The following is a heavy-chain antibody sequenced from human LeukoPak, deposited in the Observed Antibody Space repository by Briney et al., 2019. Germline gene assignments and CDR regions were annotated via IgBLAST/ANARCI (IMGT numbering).Heavy chain of an antibody. CDR2: ISYDGSNK. J-gene: IGHJ4*02. CDR3: ARDPDYYDPGY. Sequence: PGGSLRLSCAASGFTFSSYAMHWVRQAPGKGLEWVAVISYDGSNKYYADSVKGRFNISRDNSKNTLYLQMNSLRAEDTAVYFCARDPDYYDPGYWGQGTLVTVSS. V-gene: IGHV3-30*04. CDR1: GFTFSSYA. D-gene: IGHD3-22*01.